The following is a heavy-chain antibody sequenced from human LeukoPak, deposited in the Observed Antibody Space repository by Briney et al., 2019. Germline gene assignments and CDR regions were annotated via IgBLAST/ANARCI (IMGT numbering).Heavy chain of an antibody. D-gene: IGHD3-22*01. V-gene: IGHV3-33*01. Sequence: GGSLRLSCAASGFTFSSYGMHWVRQAPGKGLEWVAVIWYDGSNKYYADSVKGRFTISRDNSKNTLYLQMNSLRAEDTAVYYCARDRDRYDSSGYYYWGQGTLVTVSS. CDR2: IWYDGSNK. CDR1: GFTFSSYG. J-gene: IGHJ4*02. CDR3: ARDRDRYDSSGYYY.